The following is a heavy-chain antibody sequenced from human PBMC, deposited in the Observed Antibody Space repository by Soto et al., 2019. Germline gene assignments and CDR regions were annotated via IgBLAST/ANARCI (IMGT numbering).Heavy chain of an antibody. CDR1: GDSISGGASF. V-gene: IGHV4-31*03. CDR3: AKLSCTSSTCYFPGWFDP. J-gene: IGHJ5*02. CDR2: VYYSGSS. Sequence: SETLSLTCTVSGDSISGGASFWSWIRQPPGKGLEWIANVYYSGSSYYNPSLKSRLTISVDTTKNQFSLQLKSMTAADTAVYYCAKLSCTSSTCYFPGWFDPRGQGTLVTVSS. D-gene: IGHD2-2*01.